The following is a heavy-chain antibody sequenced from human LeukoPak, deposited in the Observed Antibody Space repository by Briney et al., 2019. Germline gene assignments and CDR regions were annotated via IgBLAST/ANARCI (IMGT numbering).Heavy chain of an antibody. CDR1: GGSISDDY. V-gene: IGHV4-59*08. CDR2: IHYSGTT. Sequence: SETLSLTCTVFGGSISDDYWSWLRQPPGKGLEWIAFIHYSGTTNYNPSLRSRVSISIDTSKKQFSLKVSSLTAADTAVYYCASSYSSSDQKIDYWGQGILVTVSS. CDR3: ASSYSSSDQKIDY. J-gene: IGHJ4*02. D-gene: IGHD3-22*01.